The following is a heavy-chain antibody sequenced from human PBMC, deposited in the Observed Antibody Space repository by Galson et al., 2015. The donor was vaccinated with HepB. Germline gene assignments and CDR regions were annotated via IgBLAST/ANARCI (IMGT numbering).Heavy chain of an antibody. CDR3: AREEDGGGYCSSTSCYAGPAFDI. V-gene: IGHV3-21*01. D-gene: IGHD2-2*01. CDR1: GFTFSSYS. J-gene: IGHJ3*02. CDR2: ISSSSSYI. Sequence: SLRLSCAASGFTFSSYSMNWVRQAPGKGLEWVSSISSSSSYIYYADSVKGRFTISRDNAKNSLYLQMNSLRAEDTAVYYCAREEDGGGYCSSTSCYAGPAFDIWGQGTMVTVSS.